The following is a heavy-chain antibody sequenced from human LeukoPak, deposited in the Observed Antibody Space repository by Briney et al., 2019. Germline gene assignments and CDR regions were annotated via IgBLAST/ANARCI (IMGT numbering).Heavy chain of an antibody. D-gene: IGHD2-15*01. Sequence: GGSLRLSCAASGFTLSTYAMSWVRQTPGKGLEWVAATSSSDAGTYHADSVRGRFIISRDNSKNMLYLQMNSLRAEDTAVYYCAKDKSGGSYTRLFDPWGQGTLVTVSS. CDR2: TSSSDAGT. CDR3: AKDKSGGSYTRLFDP. V-gene: IGHV3-23*01. J-gene: IGHJ5*02. CDR1: GFTLSTYA.